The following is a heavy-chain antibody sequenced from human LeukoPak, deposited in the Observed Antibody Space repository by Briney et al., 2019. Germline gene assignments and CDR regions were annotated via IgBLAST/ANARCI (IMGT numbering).Heavy chain of an antibody. CDR3: ARIHSGYDPPYSYYGMDV. V-gene: IGHV3-30*04. J-gene: IGHJ6*04. D-gene: IGHD5-12*01. CDR2: ISYDGSKK. Sequence: GRSLRLSCAASGFTFSDFGIQWVRQAPGKGLEWVAVISYDGSKKYYGDSVKGRFTNSRDNSKNTLYLQMNSLRTEDTAVYYCARIHSGYDPPYSYYGMDVWGRGTRVTVSS. CDR1: GFTFSDFG.